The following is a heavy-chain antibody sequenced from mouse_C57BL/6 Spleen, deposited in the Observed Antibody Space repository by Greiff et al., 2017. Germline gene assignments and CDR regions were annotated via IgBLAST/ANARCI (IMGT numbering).Heavy chain of an antibody. CDR1: GYSFTGYY. Sequence: VQLQQSGPELVKPGASVKISCKASGYSFTGYYMNWVKQSPEKSLEWIGEINPSTGGTTYNQKLKAKATLTVDKPSSTAYMQLKSLTSEDSAVYYCAREDYWGQGTTLTVSS. J-gene: IGHJ2*01. V-gene: IGHV1-42*01. CDR3: AREDY. CDR2: INPSTGGT.